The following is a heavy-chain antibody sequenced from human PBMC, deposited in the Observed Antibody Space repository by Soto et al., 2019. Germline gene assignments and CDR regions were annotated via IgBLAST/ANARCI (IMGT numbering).Heavy chain of an antibody. CDR3: AKAFQQNYERDY. CDR1: GFTFSSYV. CDR2: ISYDGSNK. J-gene: IGHJ4*02. Sequence: GGSLRLSCAASGFTFSSYVMHWVRQAPGKGLEWVAVISYDGSNKYYADSVKGRFTISRDNSKNTLYLQMNSLRAEDTAVYYCAKAFQQNYERDYWGQGTLVTVSS. D-gene: IGHD3-16*01. V-gene: IGHV3-30*18.